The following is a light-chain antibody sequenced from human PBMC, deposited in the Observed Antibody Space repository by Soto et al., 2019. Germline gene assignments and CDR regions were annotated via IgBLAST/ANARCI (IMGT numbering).Light chain of an antibody. CDR2: SAS. J-gene: IGKJ3*01. CDR1: QTISSNY. V-gene: IGKV3-20*01. Sequence: EVVLTQSPYTLSFSPLERSTLSCRASQTISSNYVAWYQQKPGQAPRLLIYSASSRATGIPDRFSGSGSGTHFTLTISRLEPEDFAVYYCQQYGIVFGPGTKVDIK. CDR3: QQYGIV.